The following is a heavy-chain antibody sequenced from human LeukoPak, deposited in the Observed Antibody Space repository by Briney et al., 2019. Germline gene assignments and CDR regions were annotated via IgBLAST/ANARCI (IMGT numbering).Heavy chain of an antibody. CDR1: GYTFTSYG. J-gene: IGHJ5*02. CDR3: ARGGDSSGWSNWFDP. D-gene: IGHD6-19*01. Sequence: ASVKVSCKASGYTFTSYGISWVRQAPGQGPEWMGWISAYNGNTNYAQKLQGRVTMTTDTSTSTAYMELRSLRSDDTAVYYCARGGDSSGWSNWFDPWGQGTLVTVSS. V-gene: IGHV1-18*01. CDR2: ISAYNGNT.